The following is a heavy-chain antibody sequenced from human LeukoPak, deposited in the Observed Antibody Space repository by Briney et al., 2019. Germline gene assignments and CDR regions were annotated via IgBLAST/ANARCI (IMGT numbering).Heavy chain of an antibody. CDR3: ARHEMWLAGLNY. J-gene: IGHJ4*02. Sequence: SETLSLTCAVSGASISTNYYWGGSRPPPGKGLEWIGSMHHSGTTFYSPSLKRRVSISLLTSNNHFSLRLSSVTAADTAVYYCARHEMWLAGLNYWGQGILVTVST. CDR2: MHHSGTT. V-gene: IGHV4-38-2*01. D-gene: IGHD6-19*01. CDR1: GASISTNYY.